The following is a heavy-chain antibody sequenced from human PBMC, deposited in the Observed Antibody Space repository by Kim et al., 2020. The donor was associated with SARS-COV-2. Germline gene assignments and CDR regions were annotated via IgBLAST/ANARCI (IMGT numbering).Heavy chain of an antibody. Sequence: GGSLRLSCAASGFTFSSYWMSWARQAPGKGLEWVANIKQDGSEKYYVDSVKGRFTISRDNAKNSLYLQMNSLRAEDTAVYYCARDRELVRGVMWYYYYGMDVWGQGTTVTVSS. CDR1: GFTFSSYW. CDR3: ARDRELVRGVMWYYYYGMDV. V-gene: IGHV3-7*01. J-gene: IGHJ6*02. D-gene: IGHD3-10*01. CDR2: IKQDGSEK.